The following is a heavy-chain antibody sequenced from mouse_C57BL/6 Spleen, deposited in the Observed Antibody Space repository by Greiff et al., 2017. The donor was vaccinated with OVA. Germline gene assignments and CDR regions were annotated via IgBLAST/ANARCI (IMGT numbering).Heavy chain of an antibody. V-gene: IGHV5-17*01. CDR3: AREGPPYAMDY. Sequence: EVQVVESGGGLVKPGGSLKLSCAASGFTFSDYGMHWVRQAPEKGLEWVAYISSGSSTIYYADTVKGRFTISRDNAKNTLFLQMTSLRSEDTAMYYCAREGPPYAMDYWGQGTSVTVSS. CDR1: GFTFSDYG. CDR2: ISSGSSTI. J-gene: IGHJ4*01.